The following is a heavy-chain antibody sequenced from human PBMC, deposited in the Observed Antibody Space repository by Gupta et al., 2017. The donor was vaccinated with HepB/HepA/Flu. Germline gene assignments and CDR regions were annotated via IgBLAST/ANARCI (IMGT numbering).Heavy chain of an antibody. V-gene: IGHV3-33*01. Sequence: QVQLVESGGGVVQPGRSLRLSCAASGFTFSSYGMHGVRQAPGKGLEWVAVIWYDGSNKYYADSVKGRFTISRDNSKNTLYLQMNSLRAEDTAVYYCAREGGRSVPAAIGTFDYWGQGTLVTVSS. J-gene: IGHJ4*02. CDR2: IWYDGSNK. CDR1: GFTFSSYG. CDR3: AREGGRSVPAAIGTFDY. D-gene: IGHD2-2*01.